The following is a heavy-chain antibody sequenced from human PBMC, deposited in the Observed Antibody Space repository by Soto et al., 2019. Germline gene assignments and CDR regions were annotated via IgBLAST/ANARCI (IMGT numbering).Heavy chain of an antibody. CDR3: ATEDCSGGSCSFDY. CDR2: IYYSGST. Sequence: QVQLQESGPGLVKPSQTLSLTCTVSGGSISSGGYYWSWIRQHPGKGLEWIGYIYYSGSTYYNPSLKSRVTVSVDTSKNQVSLKLSSVTAADTAVYYCATEDCSGGSCSFDYWGQGTLVTVSS. D-gene: IGHD2-15*01. V-gene: IGHV4-31*03. J-gene: IGHJ4*02. CDR1: GGSISSGGYY.